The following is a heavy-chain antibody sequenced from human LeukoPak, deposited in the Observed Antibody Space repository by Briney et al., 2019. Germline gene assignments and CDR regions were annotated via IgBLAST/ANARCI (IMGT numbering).Heavy chain of an antibody. CDR1: GFTFSSHA. J-gene: IGHJ4*02. Sequence: GGSLRLSCAAPGFTFSSHAMNWVRQAPGKGLEWVSYISSSGSTIYYADSVKGRFTISRDNAKNSLYLQMNSLRAEDTAVYYCASSRKNVPDYWGQGTLVTVSS. CDR3: ASSRKNVPDY. V-gene: IGHV3-48*03. CDR2: ISSSGSTI. D-gene: IGHD2-2*01.